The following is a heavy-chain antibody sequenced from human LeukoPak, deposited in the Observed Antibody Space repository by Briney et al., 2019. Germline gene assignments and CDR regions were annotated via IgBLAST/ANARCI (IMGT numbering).Heavy chain of an antibody. J-gene: IGHJ3*02. D-gene: IGHD2-15*01. V-gene: IGHV1-18*01. Sequence: GASVKVSCKASGYSFTSYGISWVRQAPGQGLEWVGWIGPYNGNTKYAQKLQGRVTMTTDTSTSTAYMDLRSLRSDDTAVYYCASVVVVAAGGDAFDIWGQGTMVIVSS. CDR2: IGPYNGNT. CDR1: GYSFTSYG. CDR3: ASVVVVAAGGDAFDI.